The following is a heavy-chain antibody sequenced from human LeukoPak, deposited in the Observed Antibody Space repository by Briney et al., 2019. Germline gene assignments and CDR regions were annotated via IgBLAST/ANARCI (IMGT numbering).Heavy chain of an antibody. CDR2: ITGNGRST. Sequence: PGGSLRLSCAASGFTFNNYAMGWVRQTPGKGLEWVSGITGNGRSTYYADSVKGRFTISRDNSKNTLYLQMNSLRAEDTAVYYCAKDKSQLVSRVGYWGQGTLVTVSS. V-gene: IGHV3-23*01. CDR3: AKDKSQLVSRVGY. CDR1: GFTFNNYA. D-gene: IGHD6-6*01. J-gene: IGHJ4*02.